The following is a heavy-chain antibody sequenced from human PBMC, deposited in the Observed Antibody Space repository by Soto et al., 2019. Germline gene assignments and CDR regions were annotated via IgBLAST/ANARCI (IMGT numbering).Heavy chain of an antibody. J-gene: IGHJ6*02. CDR1: GGTFSSYA. Sequence: ASVKVSCKASGGTFSSYAISWVRQAPGQGLEWMGGIIPIFGTANYAQKFQGRVTITADESTSTAYMELSSLRSEDTAVYYCARKSTRIAARPRYYYGMDVWGQGTTVTVSS. CDR2: IIPIFGTA. CDR3: ARKSTRIAARPRYYYGMDV. V-gene: IGHV1-69*13. D-gene: IGHD6-6*01.